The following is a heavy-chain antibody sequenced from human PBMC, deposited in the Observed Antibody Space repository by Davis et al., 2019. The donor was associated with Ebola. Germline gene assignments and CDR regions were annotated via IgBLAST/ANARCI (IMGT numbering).Heavy chain of an antibody. V-gene: IGHV1-58*01. Sequence: AASVKVSCKASEFTFTSSAVQWVRQARGQRLEWIGWIVVGSGSTDYAQRFQERVTITRDMSTSTAYMELGSLRSEDTAVYYCAASYSGRYYGWYWGQGTLVTVSS. D-gene: IGHD1-26*01. CDR1: EFTFTSSA. J-gene: IGHJ4*02. CDR3: AASYSGRYYGWY. CDR2: IVVGSGST.